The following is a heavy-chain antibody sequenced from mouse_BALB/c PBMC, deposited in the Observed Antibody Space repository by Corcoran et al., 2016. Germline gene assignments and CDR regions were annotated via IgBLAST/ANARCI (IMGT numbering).Heavy chain of an antibody. CDR1: GYTFTSYD. CDR2: IYTGDGST. V-gene: IGHV1S56*01. Sequence: QVQLQQSGPELVKPGALVKISCKASGYTFTSYDINWVKQRPGQGLKWIGWIYTGDGSTKYNEKFKGKATLTADKSSGTAYMQLSSLTSDNSAVYLCARSDGNYVGFAYWGQGPLVTVSA. D-gene: IGHD2-1*01. CDR3: ARSDGNYVGFAY. J-gene: IGHJ3*01.